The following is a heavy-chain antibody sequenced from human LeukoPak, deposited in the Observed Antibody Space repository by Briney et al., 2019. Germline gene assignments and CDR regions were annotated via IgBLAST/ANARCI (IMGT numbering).Heavy chain of an antibody. CDR2: IIPIFGTA. J-gene: IGHJ5*02. D-gene: IGHD2-21*01. CDR3: ARGGHIVVSTDPKYNWFDP. CDR1: GYTFTSYG. V-gene: IGHV1-69*13. Sequence: GASVKVSCKASGYTFTSYGISWVRQAPGQGLEWMGGIIPIFGTANYAQKFQGRVTITADESTSTAYMELSSLRSEDTAVYYCARGGHIVVSTDPKYNWFDPWGQGTLVTVSS.